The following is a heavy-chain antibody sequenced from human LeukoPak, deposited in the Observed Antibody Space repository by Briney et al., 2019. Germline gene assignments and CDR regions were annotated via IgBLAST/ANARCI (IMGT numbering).Heavy chain of an antibody. J-gene: IGHJ4*02. CDR2: ISGSGLNT. V-gene: IGHV3-23*01. Sequence: GGSMRLSCADSGFTFSRYAMSWVRQAPGKGLERVSVISGSGLNTYYTDSVKGRFTISRDNSKNTLSLQMNSLRVEDTAVYYCVKDIGTVGASPFDYWGQGTLVSVSS. D-gene: IGHD1-26*01. CDR3: VKDIGTVGASPFDY. CDR1: GFTFSRYA.